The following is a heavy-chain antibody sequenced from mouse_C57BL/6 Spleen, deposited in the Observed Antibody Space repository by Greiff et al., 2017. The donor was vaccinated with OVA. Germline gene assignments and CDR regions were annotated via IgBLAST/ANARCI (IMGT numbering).Heavy chain of an antibody. CDR1: GYTFTSYW. CDR3: ARWESSGSHFDY. V-gene: IGHV1-72*01. CDR2: IDPNSGGT. Sequence: VQLQQSGAELVKPGASVKLSCKASGYTFTSYWMHWVKQRPGRGLEWIGRIDPNSGGTKYNEKFKGKATLTVDKPSSTAYMQLSSLTSEDSAVYECARWESSGSHFDYWGQGTTLTVSS. D-gene: IGHD3-2*02. J-gene: IGHJ2*01.